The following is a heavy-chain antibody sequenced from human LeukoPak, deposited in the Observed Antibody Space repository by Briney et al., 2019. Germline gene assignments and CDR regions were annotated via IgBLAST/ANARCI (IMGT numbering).Heavy chain of an antibody. CDR3: ARGHKHRGRPRRYSGYDRPIDP. Sequence: SETLSLTCAVYGGSFSGYYWSWIRQPPGKGLEWIGEINHSGSTNYNPSLKSRVTISVDTSKNQFSLKLSSVTAADTAVYYCARGHKHRGRPRRYSGYDRPIDPWGQGTLVTVSS. V-gene: IGHV4-34*01. J-gene: IGHJ5*02. CDR1: GGSFSGYY. CDR2: INHSGST. D-gene: IGHD5-12*01.